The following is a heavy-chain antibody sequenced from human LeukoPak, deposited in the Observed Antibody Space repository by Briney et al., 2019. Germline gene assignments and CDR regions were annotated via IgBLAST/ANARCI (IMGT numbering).Heavy chain of an antibody. CDR2: ISSSSSTI. J-gene: IGHJ6*03. CDR1: GFTFTSYS. CDR3: ARFAAGGSYYYYMDV. D-gene: IGHD6-25*01. Sequence: GGSLRLSCAASGFTFTSYSMNWVRQAPGKGLEWVSYISSSSSTIYYADSVKGRFTISRDNAKNSLYLQMNSLRADDTAVYYCARFAAGGSYYYYMDVWGKGTTVTVSS. V-gene: IGHV3-48*01.